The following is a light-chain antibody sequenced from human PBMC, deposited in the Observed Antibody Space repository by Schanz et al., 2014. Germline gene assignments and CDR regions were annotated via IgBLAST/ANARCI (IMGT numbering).Light chain of an antibody. CDR3: QQRTNWPPT. V-gene: IGKV3-11*01. CDR2: GAS. Sequence: EIVLTQSPVTLSLSPGERATLSCRTSQSVGSYLAWYQQKYGQAPRLLIYGASSRATGIPDRFSGSGSGTDFTLTISRLEPEDFAVYYCQQRTNWPPTFGQGTRVDFK. CDR1: QSVGSY. J-gene: IGKJ1*01.